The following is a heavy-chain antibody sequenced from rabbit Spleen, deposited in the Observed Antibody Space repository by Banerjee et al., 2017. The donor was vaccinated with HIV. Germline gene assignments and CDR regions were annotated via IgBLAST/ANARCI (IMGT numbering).Heavy chain of an antibody. CDR1: GVSFSGDSY. Sequence: QSLEESGGDLVKPGASLTLTCIASGVSFSGDSYMCWVRQAPGKGLEWIACINIVTGKAVYASWAKGRFIMSRTSSTKVTLQMTSLTAADTATYFCARDLVVAIGWNFNLWGQGTLVTVS. CDR3: ARDLVVAIGWNFNL. V-gene: IGHV1S40*01. J-gene: IGHJ4*01. D-gene: IGHD5-1*01. CDR2: INIVTGKA.